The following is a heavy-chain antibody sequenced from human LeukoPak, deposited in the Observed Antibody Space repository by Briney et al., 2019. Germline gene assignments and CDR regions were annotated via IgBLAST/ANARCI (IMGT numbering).Heavy chain of an antibody. CDR1: GYTFTSYY. CDR3: ARDPQQGPYYFDY. J-gene: IGHJ4*02. Sequence: ASVKVSCKASGYTFTSYYMHWVRQAPGQGLEWMGWINPNSGGTNYAQKFQGRVTMTRDTSISTAYMELSRLRSDDTAVYYCARDPQQGPYYFDYWGQGTLVTVSS. V-gene: IGHV1-2*02. CDR2: INPNSGGT.